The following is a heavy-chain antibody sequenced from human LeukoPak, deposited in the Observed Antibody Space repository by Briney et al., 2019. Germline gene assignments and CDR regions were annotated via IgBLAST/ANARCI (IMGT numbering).Heavy chain of an antibody. CDR1: GFTFSSYA. V-gene: IGHV3-23*01. CDR2: ISGSGGST. J-gene: IGHJ4*02. Sequence: PGGSLRLSCAASGFTFSSYAMSWVRQAPGKGLEWVSAISGSGGSTYYADSVKGRFTISRDNSKNTLYLQMNSLRAEDTAVYYCAKPVGRGYYYDSSGSDYWGQGTLVTVSS. CDR3: AKPVGRGYYYDSSGSDY. D-gene: IGHD3-22*01.